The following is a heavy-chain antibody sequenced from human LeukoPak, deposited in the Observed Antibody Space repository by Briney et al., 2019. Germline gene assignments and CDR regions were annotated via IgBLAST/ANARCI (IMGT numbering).Heavy chain of an antibody. D-gene: IGHD6-13*01. CDR3: AREPLAAAGTRNWFDP. CDR1: GYTLTELS. CDR2: ISAYNGNT. Sequence: ASVKVSCKVSGYTLTELSMHWVRQAPGQGLEWMGWISAYNGNTNYAQKLQGRVTMTTDTSTSTAYMELRSLRSDDTAVYYCAREPLAAAGTRNWFDPWGQGTLVTVSS. J-gene: IGHJ5*02. V-gene: IGHV1-18*01.